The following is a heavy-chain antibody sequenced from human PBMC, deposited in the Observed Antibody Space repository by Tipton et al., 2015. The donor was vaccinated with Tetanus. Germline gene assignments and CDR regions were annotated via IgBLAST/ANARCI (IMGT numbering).Heavy chain of an antibody. J-gene: IGHJ4*02. CDR1: GFTFSTYW. V-gene: IGHV3-23*01. D-gene: IGHD3-22*01. Sequence: GSLRLSCAAPGFTFSTYWMHWVRQAPGKGLEWVSAISGSGGGTYYADSVKGRFIISRDNSKNTLYLQMNSLRAEDTAVYYCAKDRYDSSGYYYLWDYWGQGTLVTVSS. CDR2: ISGSGGGT. CDR3: AKDRYDSSGYYYLWDY.